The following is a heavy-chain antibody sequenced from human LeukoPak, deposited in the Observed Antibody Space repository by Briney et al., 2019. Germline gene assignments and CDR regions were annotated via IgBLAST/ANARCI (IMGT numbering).Heavy chain of an antibody. V-gene: IGHV3-23*01. CDR3: ARRPGSWFYFDY. CDR2: ISDSGGSK. D-gene: IGHD6-13*01. Sequence: GGSLRLSCAASGFTFSSYGMSWVRLAPGKGLEWVSGISDSGGSKYYADSVKGRFTISRDNSKNTLYLQMNSLRAEDTAVYYCARRPGSWFYFDYWGQGILVTASS. J-gene: IGHJ4*02. CDR1: GFTFSSYG.